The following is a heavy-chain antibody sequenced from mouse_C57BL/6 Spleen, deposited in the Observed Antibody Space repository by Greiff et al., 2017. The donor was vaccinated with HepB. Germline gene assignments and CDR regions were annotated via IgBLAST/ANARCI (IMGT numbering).Heavy chain of an antibody. V-gene: IGHV2-9-1*01. CDR3: ARRENYYGSSYEAY. CDR1: GFSLTSYA. Sequence: VMLVESGPGLVAPSQSLSITCTVSGFSLTSYAISWVRQPPGKGLEWLGVIWTGGGTNYNSALKSRLSISKDNSKSQVFLKMNSLQTDDTARYYCARRENYYGSSYEAYWGQGTLVTVSA. D-gene: IGHD1-1*01. J-gene: IGHJ3*01. CDR2: IWTGGGT.